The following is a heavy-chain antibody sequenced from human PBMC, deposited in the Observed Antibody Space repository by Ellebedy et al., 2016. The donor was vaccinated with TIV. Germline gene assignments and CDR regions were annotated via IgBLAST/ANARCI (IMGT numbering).Heavy chain of an antibody. Sequence: PGGSPRLSCTASGFIVSTNHMSWVRQAPGKGLEWVGGYTNYAASVKGRFTISTHNSRNTLYLQMTNLRTEDTAVYYCAKGSFPFGDKSERIYSFQYWGQGTLVTVSS. CDR1: GFIVSTNH. CDR3: AKGSFPFGDKSERIYSFQY. J-gene: IGHJ4*02. CDR2: GYT. D-gene: IGHD3-10*01. V-gene: IGHV3-53*04.